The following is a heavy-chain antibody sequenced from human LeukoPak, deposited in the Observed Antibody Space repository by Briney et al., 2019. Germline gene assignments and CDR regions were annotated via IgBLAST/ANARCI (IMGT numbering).Heavy chain of an antibody. J-gene: IGHJ4*02. Sequence: SETLSLTCTVSGGSISSGGYYWSWIRQHPGKGLEWIGYIYYSGSTYYNPSLKSRVTILVDTSKNQFSLKLSSVTAADTAVYYCARDRRSYGIDWGQGTLVTVSS. CDR1: GGSISSGGYY. CDR2: IYYSGST. CDR3: ARDRRSYGID. D-gene: IGHD5-18*01. V-gene: IGHV4-31*03.